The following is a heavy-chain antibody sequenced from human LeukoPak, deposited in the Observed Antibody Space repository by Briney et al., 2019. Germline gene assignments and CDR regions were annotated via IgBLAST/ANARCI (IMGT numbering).Heavy chain of an antibody. CDR3: AKWGDFDVLTGYYVPDF. CDR1: GFTVSSNY. V-gene: IGHV3-23*01. CDR2: ITGSGGNT. J-gene: IGHJ4*02. D-gene: IGHD3-9*01. Sequence: GGSPRLSCAASGFTVSSNYMSWVRQAPGKGLEWVSAITGSGGNTYYADSVKGRFTISRDNSKNTLYLQMNSLRDEDTAVYYCAKWGDFDVLTGYYVPDFWGQGTLVTVSS.